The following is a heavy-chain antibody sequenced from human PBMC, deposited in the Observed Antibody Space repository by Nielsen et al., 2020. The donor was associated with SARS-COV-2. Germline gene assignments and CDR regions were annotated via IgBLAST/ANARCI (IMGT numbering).Heavy chain of an antibody. J-gene: IGHJ4*02. D-gene: IGHD6-19*01. CDR1: GGSFSGYY. Sequence: GSLRLSCAVYGGSFSGYYWGWIRQPPGKGLEWIGSIYYSGSTYYNPSLKSRVTISVDTSKNQFSLKLSSVTAADTAVYYCARVGGSGWYDYWGQGTLVTVSS. CDR2: IYYSGST. CDR3: ARVGGSGWYDY. V-gene: IGHV4-34*01.